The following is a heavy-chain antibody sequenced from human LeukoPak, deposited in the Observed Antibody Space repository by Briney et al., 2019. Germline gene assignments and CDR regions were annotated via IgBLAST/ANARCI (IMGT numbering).Heavy chain of an antibody. Sequence: SETLSLTCTVSGYSISSGYYWGWIRQPPGKGLEWIGSIYHSGSTYYNPSLKSRVTISVDTSKNQFSLKLSSVTAADTAVYYCARDDIVVVPAAMPNYYYGMDVWGQGTTVTVSS. V-gene: IGHV4-38-2*02. J-gene: IGHJ6*02. CDR2: IYHSGST. D-gene: IGHD2-2*01. CDR3: ARDDIVVVPAAMPNYYYGMDV. CDR1: GYSISSGYY.